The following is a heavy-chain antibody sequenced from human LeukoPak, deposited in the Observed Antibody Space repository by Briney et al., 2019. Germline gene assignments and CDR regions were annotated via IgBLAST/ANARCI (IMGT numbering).Heavy chain of an antibody. CDR1: GFTSSSYA. CDR3: AKAARLLWFGEITSPY. J-gene: IGHJ4*02. CDR2: ISGSGGST. Sequence: PGGSLRLSCAASGFTSSSYAMSWVRQAPGKGLEWVSAISGSGGSTYYADSVKGRFTISRDNSKNTLYLQMNSLRAEDTAVYYCAKAARLLWFGEITSPYWGQGTLVTVSS. D-gene: IGHD3-10*01. V-gene: IGHV3-23*01.